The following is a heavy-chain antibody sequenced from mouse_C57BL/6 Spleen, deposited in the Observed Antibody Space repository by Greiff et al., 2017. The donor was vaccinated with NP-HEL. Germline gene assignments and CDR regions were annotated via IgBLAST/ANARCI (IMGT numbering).Heavy chain of an antibody. CDR1: GYRFPSYY. Sequence: VKLVESGPELVKPGASVKISCKASGYRFPSYYIHWVKQRPGQGLEWIGWLYPGSGNTKSNEKFKGKATLTADTSSSTAYMQLSSLTSEDSAVYYCARAGDRLWWDAMDDWGQGTSVTVSS. CDR3: ARAGDRLWWDAMDD. J-gene: IGHJ4*01. D-gene: IGHD1-1*02. CDR2: LYPGSGNT. V-gene: IGHV1-66*01.